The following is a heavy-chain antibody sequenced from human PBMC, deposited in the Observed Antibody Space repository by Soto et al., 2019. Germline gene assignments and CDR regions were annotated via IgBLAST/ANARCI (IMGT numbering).Heavy chain of an antibody. CDR3: ARAICITIFGVGFDD. CDR1: GGSISSGAYY. CDR2: IYYSGSK. J-gene: IGHJ4*02. Sequence: TLTLTCAVSGGSISSGAYYWGWMRQPPKERQEVIGYIYYSGSKYYKPSVKSRVTISVDKSKNQFSLKLSSVTAEDTAVYYCARAICITIFGVGFDDWGQGTTVTVSS. V-gene: IGHV4-30-4*01. D-gene: IGHD3-3*01.